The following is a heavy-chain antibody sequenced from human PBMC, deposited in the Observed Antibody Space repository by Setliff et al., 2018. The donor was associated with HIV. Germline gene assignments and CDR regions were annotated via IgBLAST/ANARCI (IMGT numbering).Heavy chain of an antibody. V-gene: IGHV5-10-1*01. CDR3: ARHFGYNPGWFDS. Sequence: PGESLKICCKGSGFSFTSYWISWVRQMPGKGLEWMGRIDPADSYTHYSPSFQGHITISIDKSISSASLHWSSLRTSDTAIYYCARHFGYNPGWFDSWGQGTLVTVSS. CDR1: GFSFTSYW. J-gene: IGHJ5*01. D-gene: IGHD3-10*01. CDR2: IDPADSYT.